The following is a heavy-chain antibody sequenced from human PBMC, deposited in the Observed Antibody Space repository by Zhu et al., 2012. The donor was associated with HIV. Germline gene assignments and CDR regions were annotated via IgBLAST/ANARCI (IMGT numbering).Heavy chain of an antibody. V-gene: IGHV4-39*01. D-gene: IGHD6-19*01. CDR2: IHYSGST. J-gene: IGHJ5*02. CDR3: ARHVQGGXVAGNRFDP. Sequence: QVQLQESGPGLVKPSETLSLTCTVSGGSISSTSYYWGWIRQPPGKGLEWIGSIHYSGSTYDSPSLKSRVTISVDTSKNQFSLKLSSVTAADTAVYYCARHVQGGXVAGNRFDPWGREFLVTVSS. CDR1: GGSISSTSYY.